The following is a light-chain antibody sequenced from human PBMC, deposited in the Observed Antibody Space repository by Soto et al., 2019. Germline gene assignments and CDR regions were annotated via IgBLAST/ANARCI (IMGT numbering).Light chain of an antibody. CDR3: QHRSGWPLS. V-gene: IGKV3-15*01. CDR1: QSVTSN. Sequence: EILMTQSPVTLSVSPGERATLSCRARQSVTSNLAWYQQKPGQAPRLLIYGASTRATGVPARFSGSGSGTEFTLSISSLQSEDFAVYYCQHRSGWPLSFGGGTKVEIK. CDR2: GAS. J-gene: IGKJ4*01.